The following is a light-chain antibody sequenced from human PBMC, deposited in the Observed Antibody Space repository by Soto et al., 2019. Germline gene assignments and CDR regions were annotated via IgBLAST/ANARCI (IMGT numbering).Light chain of an antibody. Sequence: EIVLTQSPGTLSLSPGERATLSCRASQSVSSNLAWYQQKPGQPPRLLIYGASTRATGIPARFSGSGSGTEFTLTISSLQSEDFAVYYCQQYNWPPTWTFGQGTKVDIK. CDR3: QQYNWPPTWT. V-gene: IGKV3-15*01. J-gene: IGKJ1*01. CDR1: QSVSSN. CDR2: GAS.